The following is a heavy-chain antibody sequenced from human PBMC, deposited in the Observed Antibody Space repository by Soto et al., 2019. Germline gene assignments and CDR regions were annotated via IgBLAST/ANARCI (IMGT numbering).Heavy chain of an antibody. CDR3: ARDLRAAGPFDC. Sequence: QVQLVQSGAEVKKPGASVKVSCKASGYTFTNYAFNWVRQAPGQGLEWMGWISAYNGNTDYPQKLQGRVTMTTDTSTSTAYMELRSLRSEDTAVYYCARDLRAAGPFDCWGQGTLVTVSS. CDR2: ISAYNGNT. J-gene: IGHJ4*02. D-gene: IGHD6-13*01. V-gene: IGHV1-18*01. CDR1: GYTFTNYA.